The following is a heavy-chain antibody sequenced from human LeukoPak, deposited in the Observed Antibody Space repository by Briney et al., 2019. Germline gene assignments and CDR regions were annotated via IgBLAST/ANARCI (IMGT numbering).Heavy chain of an antibody. CDR2: IYSGGST. V-gene: IGHV3-53*01. CDR3: ARDRRLDY. J-gene: IGHJ4*02. CDR1: GFTFSSCA. Sequence: GGSLRLSCAASGFTFSSCAMGWVRQAPGKGLEWVSVIYSGGSTYYADSVKGRFTISRDNSKNTLYLQMNSLRAEDTAVYYCARDRRLDYWGQGTLVTVSS.